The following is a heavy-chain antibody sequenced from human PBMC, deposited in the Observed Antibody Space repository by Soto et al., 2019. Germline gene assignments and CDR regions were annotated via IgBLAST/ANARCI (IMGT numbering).Heavy chain of an antibody. Sequence: EVQLLESGGGLVQPGGSLRLSCAAYGFTFSSYAMSWVRQAPGKGLEWVSGISGSGGSTYYADSVKGRFTISRDNSKNTLSLQMNSLRAEDTAVYYCAKGGGSGSYYSHFDYWGQGTLVTVSS. CDR2: ISGSGGST. CDR1: GFTFSSYA. CDR3: AKGGGSGSYYSHFDY. D-gene: IGHD3-10*01. J-gene: IGHJ4*02. V-gene: IGHV3-23*01.